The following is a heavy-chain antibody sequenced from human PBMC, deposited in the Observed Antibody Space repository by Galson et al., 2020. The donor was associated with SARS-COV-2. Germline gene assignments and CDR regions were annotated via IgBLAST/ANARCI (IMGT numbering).Heavy chain of an antibody. CDR2: ISHSRST. V-gene: IGHV4-34*01. D-gene: IGHD3-9*01. CDR1: GGSFSGYS. CDR3: ARGGSRPIMVFDYYYFYMDV. Sequence: SETLSLTCAVYGGSFSGYSWTWVRQPPGKGLEWIGEISHSRSTNYSPSLKSRVFMSVDTSKNQFSLKLSSVTAADTAVYFCARGGSRPIMVFDYYYFYMDVWGKGTTVTVSS. J-gene: IGHJ6*03.